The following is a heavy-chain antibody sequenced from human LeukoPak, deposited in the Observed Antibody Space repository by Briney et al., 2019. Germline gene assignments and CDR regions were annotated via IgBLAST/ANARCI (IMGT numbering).Heavy chain of an antibody. CDR1: GFTFSSYG. V-gene: IGHV3-21*01. CDR2: ISSSSSYI. D-gene: IGHD6-25*01. CDR3: ARARAAMAVPWNY. J-gene: IGHJ4*02. Sequence: PGGSLRLSCAASGFTFSSYGMHWVRQAPGKGLEWVSSISSSSSYIYYADSVKGRFTISRDNAKNSLYLQMNSLRAEDTAVYYCARARAAMAVPWNYWGQGTLVTVSS.